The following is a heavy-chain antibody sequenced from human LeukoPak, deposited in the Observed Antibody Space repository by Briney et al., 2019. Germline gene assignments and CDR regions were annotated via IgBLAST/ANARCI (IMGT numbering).Heavy chain of an antibody. D-gene: IGHD3-22*01. Sequence: SETLSLTCTVSGGSISSYYWSWIRQPPGKGLEWIVYIYYSGSTNYNPSLKSRVTISVDTSKNQFSLKLSSVTAADTAVYYCARAPTGRDSSGYYGDYFDYWGQGTLVTVSS. CDR2: IYYSGST. V-gene: IGHV4-59*01. CDR3: ARAPTGRDSSGYYGDYFDY. CDR1: GGSISSYY. J-gene: IGHJ4*02.